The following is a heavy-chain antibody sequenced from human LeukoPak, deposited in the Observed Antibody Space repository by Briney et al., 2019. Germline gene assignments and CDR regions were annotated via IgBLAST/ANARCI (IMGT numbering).Heavy chain of an antibody. CDR2: INHSGST. V-gene: IGHV4-34*01. D-gene: IGHD3-22*01. J-gene: IGHJ4*02. CDR1: GGSFSGYY. Sequence: SETLSLTCAVYGGSFSGYYGSWIRQPPGKGLEWIGEINHSGSTNYNPSLKSRVTISVDTSKNQFSLKLSSVTAADTAVYYCARITQGQYYYDSSGSDYWGQGTLVTVSS. CDR3: ARITQGQYYYDSSGSDY.